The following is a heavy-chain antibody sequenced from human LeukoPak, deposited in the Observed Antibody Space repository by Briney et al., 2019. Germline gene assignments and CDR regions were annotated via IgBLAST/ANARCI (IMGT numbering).Heavy chain of an antibody. CDR3: AKKVPRTIATGGFDF. V-gene: IGHV3-23*01. Sequence: GGALLLSTAASGVTSISYAISYVRWARRPRLEWLASISSIGSTTYYGDHVKGRFTIYRDSPKSTLDLQMNSLRAEDTAVYYCAKKVPRTIATGGFDFWGQGTLVSVSS. D-gene: IGHD6-25*01. J-gene: IGHJ4*02. CDR2: ISSIGSTT. CDR1: GVTSISYA.